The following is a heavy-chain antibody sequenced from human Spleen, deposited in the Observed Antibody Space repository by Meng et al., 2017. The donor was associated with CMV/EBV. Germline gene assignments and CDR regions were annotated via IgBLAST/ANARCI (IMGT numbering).Heavy chain of an antibody. Sequence: SETLSLTCTVSGGSISSYYWSWIRQPPGKGLEWIGEINHSGSTNYNPSLKSRVTISVDTSKNQFSLKLSSVTAADTAVYYCARGVPLRWIPAWFDPWGQGTLVTVSS. D-gene: IGHD4-23*01. CDR1: GGSISSYY. V-gene: IGHV4-34*01. J-gene: IGHJ5*02. CDR3: ARGVPLRWIPAWFDP. CDR2: INHSGST.